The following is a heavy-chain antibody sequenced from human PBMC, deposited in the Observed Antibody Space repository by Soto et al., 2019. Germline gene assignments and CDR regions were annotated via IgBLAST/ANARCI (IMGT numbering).Heavy chain of an antibody. D-gene: IGHD3-10*01. CDR2: MFSDGNT. Sequence: EVHLVESGGGLVQPGGSLRLSCAASGYSVSYRYMSWVRQAPGKGLEWVSVMFSDGNTFYADSVGGRFTISRDNSKNPVYLQMNSLRVEDTAVYYCTTPAGGYWGQGTLVAVSS. CDR3: TTPAGGY. V-gene: IGHV3-66*01. J-gene: IGHJ4*02. CDR1: GYSVSYRY.